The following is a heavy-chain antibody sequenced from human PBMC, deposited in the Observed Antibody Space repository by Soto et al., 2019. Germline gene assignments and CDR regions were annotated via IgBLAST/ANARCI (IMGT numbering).Heavy chain of an antibody. CDR3: ARDSGTYYDFWSGTRGNWFDP. CDR1: GGSFSGYY. Sequence: SETLSLTCAVYGGSFSGYYWSWIRQPPGKGLEWIGEINHSGSTNYNPSLKSRVTISVDTSKNQFSLKLSSVTAADTAVYYCARDSGTYYDFWSGTRGNWFDPWGQG. D-gene: IGHD3-3*01. J-gene: IGHJ5*02. V-gene: IGHV4-34*01. CDR2: INHSGST.